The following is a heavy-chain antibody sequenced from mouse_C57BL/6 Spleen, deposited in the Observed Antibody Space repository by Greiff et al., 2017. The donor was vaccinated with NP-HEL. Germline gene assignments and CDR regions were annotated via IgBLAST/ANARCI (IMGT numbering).Heavy chain of an antibody. Sequence: EVQLQQSGPELVKPGASVKMSCKASGYTFTDYNMHWVKQSHGKSLEWIGYINPNNGGTSYNQKFKGKATLTVNKSSSTAYMELRSLTSEDSAVYYCAYYSNYGWAMDYWGQGTSVTVSS. CDR1: GYTFTDYN. V-gene: IGHV1-22*01. J-gene: IGHJ4*01. CDR2: INPNNGGT. D-gene: IGHD2-5*01. CDR3: AYYSNYGWAMDY.